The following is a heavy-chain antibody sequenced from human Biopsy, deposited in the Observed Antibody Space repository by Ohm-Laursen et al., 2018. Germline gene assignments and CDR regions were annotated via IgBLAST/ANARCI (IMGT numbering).Heavy chain of an antibody. CDR1: GDSISSYY. V-gene: IGHV4-59*01. Sequence: GTLSLTGSVSGDSISSYYWSWIRQPPGKGLEWIGYVSYTGSTDYNPSLQSRVTISVDTSKNHFSLRLRSVTPADTAMYYCARDRGFYSDRTVPGYFDLWGRGTLVTVSS. CDR3: ARDRGFYSDRTVPGYFDL. J-gene: IGHJ2*01. D-gene: IGHD3-22*01. CDR2: VSYTGST.